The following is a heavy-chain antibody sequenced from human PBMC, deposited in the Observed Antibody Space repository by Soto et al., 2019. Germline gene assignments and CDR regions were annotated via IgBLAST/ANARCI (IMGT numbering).Heavy chain of an antibody. J-gene: IGHJ3*02. D-gene: IGHD6-13*01. CDR1: GYTFTSYG. CDR2: ISAYNGNT. Sequence: QVQLVQSGAEVKKPGASVKVSCKASGYTFTSYGISWVRQAPGQGIEWMGWISAYNGNTNYAQKLQGRVTMTTNTSTSTAYMELRSLRSDVTAVYYCARSLWQQLDPDDAFDIWGQGKMVTVSS. V-gene: IGHV1-18*01. CDR3: ARSLWQQLDPDDAFDI.